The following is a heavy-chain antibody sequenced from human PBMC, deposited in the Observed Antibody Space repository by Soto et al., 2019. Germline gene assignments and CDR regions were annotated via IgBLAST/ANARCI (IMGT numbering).Heavy chain of an antibody. CDR1: GFTFSTYS. CDR2: ISGSGNYT. D-gene: IGHD4-4*01. V-gene: IGHV3-21*01. Sequence: GSLRLSCAAPGFTFSTYSMNWVRQAPGKGLEWVSSISGSGNYTHYADFLRGRFTISRDNAKTSLYLQMNSLRAEDTAVYYCAREGINNYNEYYFDSWGQGTVVTVS. J-gene: IGHJ4*02. CDR3: AREGINNYNEYYFDS.